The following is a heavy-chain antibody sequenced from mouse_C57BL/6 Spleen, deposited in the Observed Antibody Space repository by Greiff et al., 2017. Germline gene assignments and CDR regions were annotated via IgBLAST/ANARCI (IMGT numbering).Heavy chain of an antibody. CDR3: TGFRFITTSGAMDY. D-gene: IGHD1-1*01. CDR2: IRLKSDNYAT. J-gene: IGHJ4*01. CDR1: GFTFSNYW. V-gene: IGHV6-3*01. Sequence: LQQSGGGLVQPGGSMKLSCVASGFTFSNYWMNWVRQSPEKGLEWVAQIRLKSDNYATNYAESVKGRFTISRDDSKSSVYLQMNNLRAEDTGIYYCTGFRFITTSGAMDYWGQGTSVTVSS.